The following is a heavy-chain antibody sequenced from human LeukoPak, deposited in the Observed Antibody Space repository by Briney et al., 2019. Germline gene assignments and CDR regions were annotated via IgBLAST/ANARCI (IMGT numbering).Heavy chain of an antibody. CDR1: GYSSTSYW. V-gene: IGHV5-51*03. CDR3: ARELSSSWDFDY. CDR2: IYPGDADT. Sequence: GASLKISSKGSGYSSTSYWIGWVRQMPPGGLEWRGIIYPGDADTKYNPSFQGQVTISADKSITTAYLQWSSLTASDTALYYCARELSSSWDFDYWGQGTLVTVSS. J-gene: IGHJ4*02. D-gene: IGHD6-13*01.